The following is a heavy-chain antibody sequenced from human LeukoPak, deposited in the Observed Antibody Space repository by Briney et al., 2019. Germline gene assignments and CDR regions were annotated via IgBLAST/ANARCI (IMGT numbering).Heavy chain of an antibody. CDR2: ISGSSGST. V-gene: IGHV3-23*01. J-gene: IGHJ4*02. D-gene: IGHD6-13*01. CDR1: GFTFNNYA. CDR3: ARDWVRSSCTD. Sequence: GGSPRLSCAASGFTFNNYAMSWVRQAPGEGLEWVSAISGSSGSTYYADSVKGRFTITRDNSKNTLYLQMNSLRAEDTAVYYCARDWVRSSCTDWGQGTLVTVSS.